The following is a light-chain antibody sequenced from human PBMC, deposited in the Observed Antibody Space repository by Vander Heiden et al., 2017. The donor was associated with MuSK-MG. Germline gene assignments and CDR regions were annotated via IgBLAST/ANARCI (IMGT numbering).Light chain of an antibody. V-gene: IGKV3-15*01. J-gene: IGKJ1*01. Sequence: EIVMTQSPATLSVSPGERATLSCRASQSVSSNLAWYQQKPGQAPRLLIYGASTRATAIPARFSGSGSGTEFTLTISSLQSEDFAVYYCHQDNNWPRTFGQGTKVEIK. CDR2: GAS. CDR3: HQDNNWPRT. CDR1: QSVSSN.